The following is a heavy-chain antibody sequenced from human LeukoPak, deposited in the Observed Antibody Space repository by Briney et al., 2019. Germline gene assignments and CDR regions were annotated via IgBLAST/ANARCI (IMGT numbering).Heavy chain of an antibody. CDR1: GFTFSSYW. CDR3: ASGYSSDYGGNTY. CDR2: IDSDGSST. D-gene: IGHD4-23*01. V-gene: IGHV3-74*01. J-gene: IGHJ4*02. Sequence: GGSLRLSCAASGFTFSSYWMHWVRQGPGKGLVWVSRIDSDGSSTNYADSVKGRFTISRDNAKNTLYLQMNSRRAEDTAVYYCASGYSSDYGGNTYWGQGTLVTVSS.